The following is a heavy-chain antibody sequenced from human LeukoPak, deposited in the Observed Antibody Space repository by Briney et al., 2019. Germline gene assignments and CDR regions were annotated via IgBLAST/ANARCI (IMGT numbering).Heavy chain of an antibody. V-gene: IGHV4-59*01. CDR3: ARVRATVTTWYFDL. CDR1: GGSISSYY. Sequence: SETPSLTCTVSGGSISSYYWSWIRQPPGKGLEWIGYIYYSGSTNYNPSLKSRVTISVDTSKNQFSLKLSSVTAADTAVYYCARVRATVTTWYFDLWGRGTLATVSS. D-gene: IGHD4-17*01. J-gene: IGHJ2*01. CDR2: IYYSGST.